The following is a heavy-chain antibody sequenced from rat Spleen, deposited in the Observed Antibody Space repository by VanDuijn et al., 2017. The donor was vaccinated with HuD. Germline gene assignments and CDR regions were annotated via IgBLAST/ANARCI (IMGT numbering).Heavy chain of an antibody. Sequence: EVQLVESGGGLVQPGRSLKLSCAASGFTFSNYGMAWVRQTPTMGLEWVASISTGGGNTYYRDSVKGRFTISRDNTKSTLYLQMDSLRSEDTATYYCATEAYYGSPYYFDYWGQGVMVTVSS. CDR1: GFTFSNYG. D-gene: IGHD1-7*01. CDR2: ISTGGGNT. V-gene: IGHV5S23*01. CDR3: ATEAYYGSPYYFDY. J-gene: IGHJ2*01.